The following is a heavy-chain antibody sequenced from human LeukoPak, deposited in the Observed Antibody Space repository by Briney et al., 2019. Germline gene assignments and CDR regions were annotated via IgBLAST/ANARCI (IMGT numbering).Heavy chain of an antibody. V-gene: IGHV1-2*02. Sequence: ASVNVSCKASVYTFTGYYMHWVRQAPGQGREGRGWINPNSGGTNYAQKFQGRGTMTRDTAISTAYMELSRLRSDDTAVYYCARDLYDSRGTDAFDIWGQGTMVTVSS. CDR1: VYTFTGYY. CDR3: ARDLYDSRGTDAFDI. J-gene: IGHJ3*02. CDR2: INPNSGGT. D-gene: IGHD3-22*01.